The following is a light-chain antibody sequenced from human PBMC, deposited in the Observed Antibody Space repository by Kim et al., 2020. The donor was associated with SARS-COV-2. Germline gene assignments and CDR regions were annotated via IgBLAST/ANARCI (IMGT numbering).Light chain of an antibody. CDR1: KIGSKS. CDR2: YDS. J-gene: IGLJ3*02. CDR3: QVWDSSSDHPYWV. V-gene: IGLV3-21*04. Sequence: GKTARITCGGNKIGSKSVHWYQQKPGQAPVLVIYYDSDRPSGIPERFSGSNSGNTATLTISRVEAGDEADYYCQVWDSSSDHPYWVFGGGTQLTVL.